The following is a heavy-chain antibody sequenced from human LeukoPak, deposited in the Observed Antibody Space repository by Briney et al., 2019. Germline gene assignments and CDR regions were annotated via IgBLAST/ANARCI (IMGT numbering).Heavy chain of an antibody. CDR3: ARAQAVGTSYYGMDV. J-gene: IGHJ6*02. CDR1: GFTFSSYA. Sequence: GRSLRLSCAASGFTFSSYAMHWVRQAPGKGLEWVAVISYDGSNKYYADSVKGRFTISRDNSKNTLYLQMNSLRAEDTAVYYCARAQAVGTSYYGMDVWGQGTTVTVSS. CDR2: ISYDGSNK. V-gene: IGHV3-30-3*01. D-gene: IGHD1-26*01.